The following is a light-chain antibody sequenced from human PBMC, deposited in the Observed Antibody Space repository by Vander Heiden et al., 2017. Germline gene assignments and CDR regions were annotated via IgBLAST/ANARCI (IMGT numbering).Light chain of an antibody. CDR1: QNINNW. V-gene: IGKV1-5*03. CDR3: QQYDSYPWT. Sequence: DIQMTQSPSTLSASVGDRVTITCRASQNINNWLAWYQRKPGKAPNLLIFQASVLESGVPSRFSGGKSGTEFTLTISSLQPDDFATYYCQQYDSYPWTFGQGTTVEIE. CDR2: QAS. J-gene: IGKJ1*01.